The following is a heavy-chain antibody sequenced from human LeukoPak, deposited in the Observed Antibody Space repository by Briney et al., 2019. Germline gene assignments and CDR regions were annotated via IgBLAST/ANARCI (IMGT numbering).Heavy chain of an antibody. V-gene: IGHV4-59*08. Sequence: PSEALSFTWTVSCSSISNYIRWWLRPPAGKGVGMGGFIYYSGSTNYDPSLKSRVTMTVDTSKNQFSLKLSTLTAADTAVYYCARQGDSSSWDNWFDPWGRGTLVTVSS. CDR1: CSSISNYI. CDR3: ARQGDSSSWDNWFDP. CDR2: IYYSGST. J-gene: IGHJ5*02. D-gene: IGHD6-13*01.